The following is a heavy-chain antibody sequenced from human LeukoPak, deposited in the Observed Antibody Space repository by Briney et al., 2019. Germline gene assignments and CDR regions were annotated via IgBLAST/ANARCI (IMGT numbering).Heavy chain of an antibody. Sequence: SQTLSLTCTVSGGSISSGDYYWSWLRQPPGKGLEWIGYIYYSGSTYYNPSLKSRVTISVDTSKNQFSLKLSSVTTADTAVYYCARGDTAMVKDWGQGTLVTVSS. CDR3: ARGDTAMVKD. V-gene: IGHV4-30-4*01. CDR2: IYYSGST. D-gene: IGHD5-18*01. CDR1: GGSISSGDYY. J-gene: IGHJ4*02.